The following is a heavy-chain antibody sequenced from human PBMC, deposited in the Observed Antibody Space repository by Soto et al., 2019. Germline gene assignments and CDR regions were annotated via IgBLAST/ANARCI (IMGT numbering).Heavy chain of an antibody. Sequence: SETLSLTCTVSGGSISSYYWSWIRQPPGKGLEWIGYIYYSGSTNYNPSLKSRVTISVDTSKNQFSLKLSSVSAADTAVYYCARGYGDPDYWGQGTLVTVS. D-gene: IGHD4-17*01. V-gene: IGHV4-59*01. CDR2: IYYSGST. CDR1: GGSISSYY. CDR3: ARGYGDPDY. J-gene: IGHJ4*02.